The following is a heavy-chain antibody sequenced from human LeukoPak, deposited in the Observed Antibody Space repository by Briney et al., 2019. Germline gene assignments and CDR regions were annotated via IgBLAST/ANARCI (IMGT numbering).Heavy chain of an antibody. J-gene: IGHJ3*02. CDR2: IIPIFGTA. D-gene: IGHD1-14*01. V-gene: IGHV1-69*13. CDR1: GYTFTSYD. Sequence: SVKVSCKASGYTFTSYDINWARQTPGQGLEWMGGIIPIFGTANYAQKFQGRVTITADESTSTAYMELSSLRSEDTAVYYCATINQDPHAFDIWGQGTMVTVSS. CDR3: ATINQDPHAFDI.